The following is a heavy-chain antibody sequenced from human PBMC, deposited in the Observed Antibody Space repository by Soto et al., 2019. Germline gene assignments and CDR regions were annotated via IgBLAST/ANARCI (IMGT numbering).Heavy chain of an antibody. Sequence: RLSCAASGFTFSSYAMHWVRQAPGKGLEWVAVISYDGSNKYYADSVKGRFTISRDNSKNTLYLKMNSLRAEDTAVYYCARESVAGLDYWGQGTLVTVSS. J-gene: IGHJ4*02. CDR3: ARESVAGLDY. D-gene: IGHD5-12*01. CDR2: ISYDGSNK. V-gene: IGHV3-30-3*01. CDR1: GFTFSSYA.